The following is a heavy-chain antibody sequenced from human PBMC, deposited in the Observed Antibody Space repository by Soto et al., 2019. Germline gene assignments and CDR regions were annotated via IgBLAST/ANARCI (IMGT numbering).Heavy chain of an antibody. D-gene: IGHD2-21*01. Sequence: QVRLVESGGGVVEPGRYLRLSCVASGFTINGFGMEWVRQAPGKGLEWVALISSDGRNEYYSDSVKGRFTISRDMSKNTVYLQMNSLRVEDTAVYYCASVADYWGQGTLVTVSS. J-gene: IGHJ4*02. CDR1: GFTINGFG. CDR3: ASVADY. CDR2: ISSDGRNE. V-gene: IGHV3-30*03.